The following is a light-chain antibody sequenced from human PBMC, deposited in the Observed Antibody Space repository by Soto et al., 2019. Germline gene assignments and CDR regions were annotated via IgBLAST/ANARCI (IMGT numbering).Light chain of an antibody. V-gene: IGLV1-47*01. CDR2: RNN. CDR3: AAWDDSLSVGV. Sequence: QSVLTQPPSASGTPGQRVTISCSGSSSNIGSNYVYWYQQLPGTAPKLLIYRNNQRHSGVPDRFSGSKSGTSASLAISGLRSEDEADYYCAAWDDSLSVGVFGGGTKLTVL. J-gene: IGLJ3*02. CDR1: SSNIGSNY.